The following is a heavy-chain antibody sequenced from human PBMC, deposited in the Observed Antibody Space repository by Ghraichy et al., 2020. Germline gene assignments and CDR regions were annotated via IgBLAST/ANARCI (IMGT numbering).Heavy chain of an antibody. V-gene: IGHV3-15*01. Sequence: LSLTCAASGFTFSNAWMSWVRQAPGKGLEWVGRIKSKTDGGTTDYAAPVKGRFTISRDDSKNTLYLQMNSLKTEDTAVYYCTTDITMIVVVITYWGQGTLVTVSS. J-gene: IGHJ4*02. CDR3: TTDITMIVVVITY. CDR2: IKSKTDGGTT. CDR1: GFTFSNAW. D-gene: IGHD3-22*01.